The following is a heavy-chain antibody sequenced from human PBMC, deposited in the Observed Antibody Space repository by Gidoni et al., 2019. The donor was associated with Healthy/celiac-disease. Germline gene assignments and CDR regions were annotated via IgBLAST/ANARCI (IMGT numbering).Heavy chain of an antibody. V-gene: IGHV4-61*02. CDR2: IYTSGST. J-gene: IGHJ5*02. Sequence: QVQLQESGPGLVKPSQTLSPTCTVPGGSISSGSYYWSWIRQPAGKGLEWIGRIYTSGSTNYNPSLKSRVTISVDTSKNQFSLKLSSVTAADTAVYYCARQPPDYALYNWFDPWGQGTLVTVSS. CDR1: GGSISSGSYY. CDR3: ARQPPDYALYNWFDP. D-gene: IGHD4-17*01.